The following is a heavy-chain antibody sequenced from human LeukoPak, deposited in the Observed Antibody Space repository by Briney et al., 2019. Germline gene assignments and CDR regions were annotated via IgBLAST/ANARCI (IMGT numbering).Heavy chain of an antibody. CDR1: GFTFSSYW. CDR2: IKQDGCEK. J-gene: IGHJ3*02. V-gene: IGHV3-7*01. Sequence: GGSLRLSCAASGFTFSSYWMTWVRQAPGKGLEWVANIKQDGCEKYYVDSVKGRFTISRDNAKNSLYLQMNSLRAEDTAVYYCARDAFSRISIFGVVSDAFDIWGQGTMVTVTS. CDR3: ARDAFSRISIFGVVSDAFDI. D-gene: IGHD3-3*01.